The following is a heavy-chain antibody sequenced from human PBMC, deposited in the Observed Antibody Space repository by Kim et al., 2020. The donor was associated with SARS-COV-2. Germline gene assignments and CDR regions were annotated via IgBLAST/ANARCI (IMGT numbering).Heavy chain of an antibody. CDR2: IGAVSGT. CDR1: GFSFSAYD. V-gene: IGHV3-13*01. Sequence: GGSLRLSCAASGFSFSAYDMHWVRQPIGKGLEWVAGIGAVSGTYYVDSVRGRFTISRENAKNSHYLQMNSLRAGDTAIYYCTTGTRGLDSWGQGTLVTVSS. CDR3: TTGTRGLDS. J-gene: IGHJ5*01.